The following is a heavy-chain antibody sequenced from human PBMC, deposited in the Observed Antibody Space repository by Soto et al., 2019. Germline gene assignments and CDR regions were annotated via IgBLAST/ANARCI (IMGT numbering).Heavy chain of an antibody. D-gene: IGHD3-3*01. CDR1: GGSFSGYY. V-gene: IGHV4-34*01. Sequence: PSETLSLTCAVYGGSFSGYYWSWIRQPPGKGLEWIGEINHSGSTNYNPSLKSRVTISVDTSKNQFSLKLSSVTAADTAVYYCARGRGYDFWSGYPRANWLDPWGQGTLVTV. CDR2: INHSGST. CDR3: ARGRGYDFWSGYPRANWLDP. J-gene: IGHJ5*02.